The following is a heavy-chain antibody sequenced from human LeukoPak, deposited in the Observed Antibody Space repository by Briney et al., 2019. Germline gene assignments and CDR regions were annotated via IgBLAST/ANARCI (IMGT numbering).Heavy chain of an antibody. CDR2: INHSGST. CDR3: ARSGYYDILTGYHAKVNWFDP. CDR1: GGSFSGYY. V-gene: IGHV4-34*01. Sequence: PSETLSLTCAVYGGSFSGYYWSWIRQPPGKGLEWIGEINHSGSTNYNPSPKSRVTISVDTSKNQFSLKLSSVTAADTAVYYCARSGYYDILTGYHAKVNWFDPWGQGTLVTVSS. J-gene: IGHJ5*02. D-gene: IGHD3-9*01.